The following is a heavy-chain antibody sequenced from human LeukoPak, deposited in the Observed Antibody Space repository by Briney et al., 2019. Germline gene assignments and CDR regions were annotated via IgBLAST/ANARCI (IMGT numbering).Heavy chain of an antibody. CDR2: IKQDGSEK. CDR1: GFTFSTYW. J-gene: IGHJ4*02. CDR3: ARDRYDFWSGYHDY. D-gene: IGHD3-3*01. Sequence: GGSLRLSCAASGFTFSTYWMTWVRQAPGKGLEWVANIKQDGSEKNYVDSVKGRFTISRDNAKNSLDLQMNSLRAEDTAVYYCARDRYDFWSGYHDYWGQGTLVTVSS. V-gene: IGHV3-7*01.